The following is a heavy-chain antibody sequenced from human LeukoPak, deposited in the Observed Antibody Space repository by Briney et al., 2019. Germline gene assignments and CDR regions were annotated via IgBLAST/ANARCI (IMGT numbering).Heavy chain of an antibody. CDR2: ISGSGGST. CDR1: GFTFSSYG. CDR3: AKRIQSAMATGY. V-gene: IGHV3-23*01. Sequence: GGSLRLSCAASGFTFSSYGMSWVRQAPGKGLEWVSAISGSGGSTYYADSVKGRFTISRDDSKNTLYLQMNSLRAEDTAVYYCAKRIQSAMATGYWGQGTLVTVSS. J-gene: IGHJ4*02. D-gene: IGHD5-18*01.